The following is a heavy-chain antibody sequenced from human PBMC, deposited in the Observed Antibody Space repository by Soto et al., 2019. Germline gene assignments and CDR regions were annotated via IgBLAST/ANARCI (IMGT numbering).Heavy chain of an antibody. CDR2: IIPIFGTA. V-gene: IGHV1-69*13. D-gene: IGHD3-22*01. CDR3: ARSITMIVIQAFDI. CDR1: GGTFSIYA. Sequence: SVKVSCKASGGTFSIYAISWVRQAPGQGLEWMGGIIPIFGTANYAQKFQGRVTITADESTSTAYMELSSLRSEDTAVYYCARSITMIVIQAFDIWGQGTMVTVSS. J-gene: IGHJ3*02.